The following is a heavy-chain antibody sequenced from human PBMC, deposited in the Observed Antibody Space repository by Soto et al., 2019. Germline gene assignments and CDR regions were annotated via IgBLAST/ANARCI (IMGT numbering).Heavy chain of an antibody. CDR3: ARLSNYDILIPHTYYFDY. D-gene: IGHD3-9*01. Sequence: PGESLKISCKGSGYSFTSYWIGWVRQMPGKGLEWMGIIYPGDSDTRYSPSFQGQVAISADKSISTAYLQWSSLKASDTAMYYCARLSNYDILIPHTYYFDYWGQGTLVTVSS. CDR2: IYPGDSDT. V-gene: IGHV5-51*01. CDR1: GYSFTSYW. J-gene: IGHJ4*02.